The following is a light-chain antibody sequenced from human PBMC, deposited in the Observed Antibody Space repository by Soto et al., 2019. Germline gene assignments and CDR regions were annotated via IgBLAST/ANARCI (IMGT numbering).Light chain of an antibody. CDR2: GTS. J-gene: IGKJ5*01. Sequence: DIVLTQSPATLSLSPGARASLSCRASQIVSSAYLGWYQQQPGQPPMLLMSGTSNRATGAPDRFSGSGSETDFTLTISRPEPEDFAVYYCQQYGSPPITFGRGTRLEIK. V-gene: IGKV3-20*01. CDR3: QQYGSPPIT. CDR1: QIVSSAY.